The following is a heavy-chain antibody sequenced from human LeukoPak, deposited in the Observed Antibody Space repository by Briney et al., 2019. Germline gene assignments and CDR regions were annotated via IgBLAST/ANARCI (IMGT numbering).Heavy chain of an antibody. CDR2: ISSSSSYM. Sequence: GGSLRLSCAGSGFIFSNYNMNWVRQAPGKGLEWVSSISSSSSYMYYADSVKGRFSISRDNARKSMYLQMNSLRAEDTAVYYCARHYDLSSGSFGYWGQGTLVTVSS. V-gene: IGHV3-21*01. CDR3: ARHYDLSSGSFGY. D-gene: IGHD3-22*01. CDR1: GFIFSNYN. J-gene: IGHJ4*02.